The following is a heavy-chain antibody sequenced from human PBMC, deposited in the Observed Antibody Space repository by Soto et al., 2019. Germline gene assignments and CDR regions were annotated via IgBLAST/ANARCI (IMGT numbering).Heavy chain of an antibody. V-gene: IGHV1-18*01. Sequence: ASVKVSCKASGYTFTSYGITWVRQAPGQGLEWMGWISAYNANTYYAQKFQGRVTMTEDTSTDTAYMELSSLRSEDTAVYYCATGLLRYFDWLLPLSFDYWGQGTLVTVSS. D-gene: IGHD3-9*01. CDR1: GYTFTSYG. J-gene: IGHJ4*02. CDR2: ISAYNANT. CDR3: ATGLLRYFDWLLPLSFDY.